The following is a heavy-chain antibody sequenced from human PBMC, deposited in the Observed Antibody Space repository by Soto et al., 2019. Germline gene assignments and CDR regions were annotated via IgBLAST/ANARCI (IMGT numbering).Heavy chain of an antibody. J-gene: IGHJ3*01. V-gene: IGHV3-15*01. CDR3: NTDPGGST. CDR2: IKRKADGGII. CDR1: GFTFNNAW. Sequence: EVQLVESGGGLVKPGGSLRLSCAASGFTFNNAWMTWVRQAPGKGLEWVGRIKRKADGGIIDYAAPARGRFNISRDDSKNTVYLQMNILKTEDTAMYYCNTDPGGSTRGQGTMVTVSS.